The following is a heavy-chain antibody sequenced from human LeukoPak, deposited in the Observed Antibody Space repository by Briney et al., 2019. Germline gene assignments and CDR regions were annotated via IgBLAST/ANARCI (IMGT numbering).Heavy chain of an antibody. Sequence: ASVKVSCKASGYTFTSYGISWVRQAPGQGFEWMGWISAYNGNTNYAQKFQGRVTMTRDTSISTAYMELSRLRSDDTAVYYCARGKEGIGDYWGQGTLVTVSS. CDR2: ISAYNGNT. D-gene: IGHD3-10*01. CDR1: GYTFTSYG. J-gene: IGHJ4*02. V-gene: IGHV1-18*01. CDR3: ARGKEGIGDY.